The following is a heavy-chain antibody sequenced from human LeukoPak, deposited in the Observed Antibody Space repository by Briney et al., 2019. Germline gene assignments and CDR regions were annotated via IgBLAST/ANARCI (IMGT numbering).Heavy chain of an antibody. CDR1: GGSISSSSYH. CDR3: AGGHSSGRPDAFDI. CDR2: IYYSGST. V-gene: IGHV4-39*01. Sequence: SETLSLTCTVSGGSISSSSYHWGWIRQPPGKGLEWIGSIYYSGSTYYNPSLKSRVTISVDTSKNQFSLKLSSVTAADTAVYYCAGGHSSGRPDAFDIWGQGTMVTVSS. J-gene: IGHJ3*02. D-gene: IGHD6-19*01.